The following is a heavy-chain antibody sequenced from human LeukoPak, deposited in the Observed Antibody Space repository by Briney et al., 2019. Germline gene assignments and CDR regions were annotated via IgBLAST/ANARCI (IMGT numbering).Heavy chain of an antibody. CDR2: IYYSGST. J-gene: IGHJ4*02. Sequence: PSETLSLTCTVSGGSISSSSYYWGWIRQPPGKGLEWIGSIYYSGSTYYNPSPKSRVTISVDTSKNQFSLKLSSVTAADTAVYYCARCGITIFGAVIIPPDYWGQGTLVTVSS. CDR1: GGSISSSSYY. CDR3: ARCGITIFGAVIIPPDY. D-gene: IGHD3-3*01. V-gene: IGHV4-39*01.